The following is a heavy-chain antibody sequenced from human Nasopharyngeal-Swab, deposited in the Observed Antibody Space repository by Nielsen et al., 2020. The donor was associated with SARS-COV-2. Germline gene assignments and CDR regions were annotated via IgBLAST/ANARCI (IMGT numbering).Heavy chain of an antibody. CDR2: IKQDGGEK. Sequence: GESLKISCAASGFTFTNHYMTWVRQAPGKGLEWVANIKQDGGEKFYVDSVKGRFRVSRDNAQNSVYLQMDRLRVEDTAVYYCAREADLMGYDDASDIWGRGTVVTVSS. D-gene: IGHD3-16*01. V-gene: IGHV3-7*04. CDR1: GFTFTNHY. J-gene: IGHJ3*02. CDR3: AREADLMGYDDASDI.